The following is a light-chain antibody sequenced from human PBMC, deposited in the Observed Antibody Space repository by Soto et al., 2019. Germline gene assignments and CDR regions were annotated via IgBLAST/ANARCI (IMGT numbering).Light chain of an antibody. Sequence: QSVLTQPPSASGTPGQRVTISCSGSNSNIGSHTVNWYQQLPGTAPKLLIYTDNQRPSGVPDRFSDSKSGTSASLAISGPQSEDEADYYCAAWDDSLQSWVFGGGTKLTVL. J-gene: IGLJ3*02. V-gene: IGLV1-44*01. CDR1: NSNIGSHT. CDR2: TDN. CDR3: AAWDDSLQSWV.